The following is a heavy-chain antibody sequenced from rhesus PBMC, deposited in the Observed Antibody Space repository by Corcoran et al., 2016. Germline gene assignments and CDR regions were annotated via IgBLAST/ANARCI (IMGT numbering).Heavy chain of an antibody. Sequence: QVQLQESGPGLVKPSETLSLTCAVSGGSMSGYYWNWIRQPPGKGLAWIGYIGGSSGTTYYNPSLKSRVTISTDTSKNQFSLKLSSVTAADTAVYYCARRQSYWYFDLWGPGTPITISS. CDR1: GGSMSGYY. D-gene: IGHD4-23*01. J-gene: IGHJ2*01. CDR3: ARRQSYWYFDL. CDR2: IGGSSGTT. V-gene: IGHV4-165*02.